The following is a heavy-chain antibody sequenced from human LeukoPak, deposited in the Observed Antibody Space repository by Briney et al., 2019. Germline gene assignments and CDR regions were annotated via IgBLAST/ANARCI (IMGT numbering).Heavy chain of an antibody. CDR3: ASPYCSSTSCYTGFDY. Sequence: GESLKISCKGSGYSSTSYWIGWVRQMPGKGLGWMGIIYPGDSDTRYSPSFQGQVTISADKSISTAYLQWSSLKASDTAMYYCASPYCSSTSCYTGFDYWGQGTLVTVSS. CDR1: GYSSTSYW. D-gene: IGHD2-2*02. V-gene: IGHV5-51*01. J-gene: IGHJ4*02. CDR2: IYPGDSDT.